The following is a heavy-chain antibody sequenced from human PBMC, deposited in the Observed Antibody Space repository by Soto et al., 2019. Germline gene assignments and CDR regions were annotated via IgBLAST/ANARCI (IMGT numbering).Heavy chain of an antibody. CDR3: ATGGGGGGY. V-gene: IGHV3-53*01. CDR1: GFTVSNNY. Sequence: EVQLVESGGGLIQPGGSLRLSCAVSGFTVSNNYMSWVRQAPGKGLEGVSVIYSGGYTAYGDSVKGRFTISRDNSKNTLILKRKSLGAEAPGVFYGATGGGGGGYWGQGTLVTVSS. D-gene: IGHD3-16*01. J-gene: IGHJ4*02. CDR2: IYSGGYT.